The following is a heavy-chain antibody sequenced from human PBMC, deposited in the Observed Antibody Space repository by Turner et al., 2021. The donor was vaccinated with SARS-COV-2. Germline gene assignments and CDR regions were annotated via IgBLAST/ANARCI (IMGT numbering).Heavy chain of an antibody. V-gene: IGHV5-10-1*03. Sequence: ELQLVQSGPEVTKPGVSLRFSCKGSGYSFTSYWISWVRQMPGKGLEWMGRIDPSDSYTNYSPSFQGHVTISADKSISTAYLQWSSLKASDTAMYYCARHPAPRLYWFDPWGQGTLVTVSS. CDR1: GYSFTSYW. J-gene: IGHJ5*02. CDR2: IDPSDSYT. D-gene: IGHD6-25*01. CDR3: ARHPAPRLYWFDP.